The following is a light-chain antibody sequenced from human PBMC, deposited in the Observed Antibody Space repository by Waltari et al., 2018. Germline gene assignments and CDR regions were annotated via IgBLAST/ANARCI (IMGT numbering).Light chain of an antibody. CDR1: KLGDKY. CDR3: QAWDSSTGV. J-gene: IGLJ1*01. Sequence: SYELTQPPSVSVSPGQTASITCSGDKLGDKYACWYQQKPGQSPVLGIYQDSKRPSGIPERVSGSNSGNTDTLTISGTQAMDEADYYCQAWDSSTGVFGTGTKVTVL. V-gene: IGLV3-1*01. CDR2: QDS.